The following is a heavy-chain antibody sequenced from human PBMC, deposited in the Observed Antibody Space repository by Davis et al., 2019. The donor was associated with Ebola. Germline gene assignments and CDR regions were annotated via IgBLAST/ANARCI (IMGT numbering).Heavy chain of an antibody. CDR3: ARAPVFAFYYMDV. J-gene: IGHJ6*03. D-gene: IGHD2-21*01. CDR1: GFTFSRYA. Sequence: GESLKISCAASGFTFSRYAMHWVRQAPGKGLEWVAVISYDGNNKYYADSVKGRFTISRDNSKNTLYLQMNSLRAEDTTVYNCARAPVFAFYYMDVWGKGTTVTVSS. CDR2: ISYDGNNK. V-gene: IGHV3-30-3*01.